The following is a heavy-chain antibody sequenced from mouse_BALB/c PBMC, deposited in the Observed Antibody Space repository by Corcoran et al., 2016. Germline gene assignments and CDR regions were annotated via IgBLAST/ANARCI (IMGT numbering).Heavy chain of an antibody. CDR3: ARYADGYVYSKAMDY. Sequence: EVQLQQSGPELVKPGASVKMSCKASGYTFTSYVMNWVKQKPGQGLEWIGYINPYNDGTKYNEKFKGNATLTSDKSSSTAYMELSSLTSEASAVYYCARYADGYVYSKAMDYWGQGTSVTVSS. CDR1: GYTFTSYV. CDR2: INPYNDGT. D-gene: IGHD2-3*01. V-gene: IGHV1S136*01. J-gene: IGHJ4*01.